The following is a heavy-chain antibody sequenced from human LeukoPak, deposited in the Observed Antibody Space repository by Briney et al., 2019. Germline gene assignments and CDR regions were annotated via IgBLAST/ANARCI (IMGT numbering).Heavy chain of an antibody. CDR3: ARRDYYGSGSPDF. D-gene: IGHD3-10*01. CDR1: GFTFHDYG. V-gene: IGHV3-20*04. J-gene: IGHJ4*02. CDR2: INWNGDRT. Sequence: PGGALRLSCAASGFTFHDYGMSWGRQSPGKGLEVVPGINWNGDRTGYADSVKGRSTIYRDNAKKSPYLQINSLRAEATALYYCARRDYYGSGSPDFWGQGTLVTVSS.